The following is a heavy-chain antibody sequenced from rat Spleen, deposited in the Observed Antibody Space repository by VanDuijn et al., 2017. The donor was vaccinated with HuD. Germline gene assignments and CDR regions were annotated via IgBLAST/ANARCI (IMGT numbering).Heavy chain of an antibody. CDR1: GFSLISYS. Sequence: VQLKESGPGLVQPSQTLSLTCTVSGFSLISYSVNWVRQPPGKGLEWVATIIYDGTRAFYRDSVQGRFTISRDNAKSTLYLQMDSLTSEDTAMHFCARSDFSSPYYFDYWGQGVMVTVSS. J-gene: IGHJ2*01. D-gene: IGHD1-2*01. CDR2: IIYDGTRA. V-gene: IGHV5S10*01. CDR3: ARSDFSSPYYFDY.